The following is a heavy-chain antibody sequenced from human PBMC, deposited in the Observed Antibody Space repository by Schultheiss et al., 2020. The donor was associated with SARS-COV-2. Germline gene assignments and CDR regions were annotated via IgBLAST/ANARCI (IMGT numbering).Heavy chain of an antibody. J-gene: IGHJ4*02. CDR3: AKGPFRYYDSSHPKY. V-gene: IGHV3-23*01. CDR2: ISGSGGST. CDR1: GFTFSSYA. Sequence: GGSLRLSCAASGFTFSSYAMSWVRQAPGKGLEWVSSISGSGGSTYYADSVKGRFTISRDNSKNTLYLQMNSLRAEDTAVYYCAKGPFRYYDSSHPKYWGQGTLVTVSS. D-gene: IGHD3-22*01.